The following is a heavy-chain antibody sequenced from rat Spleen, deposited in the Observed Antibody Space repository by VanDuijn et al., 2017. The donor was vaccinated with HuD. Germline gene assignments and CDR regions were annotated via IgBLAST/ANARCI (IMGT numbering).Heavy chain of an antibody. J-gene: IGHJ4*01. CDR2: IWGDGTT. CDR3: ASHRRYSVYVMDA. V-gene: IGHV2-32*01. CDR1: GFSLTKYH. Sequence: QVQLKESGPGLVKPAETLSLTCTVSGFSLTKYHVIWVRQFPGKGLEWMGIIWGDGTTAYNSALKSRLNFSRDTSKSQVFLKVNSLQAEDTATYHCASHRRYSVYVMDAWGRGASVTVSS. D-gene: IGHD1-1*01.